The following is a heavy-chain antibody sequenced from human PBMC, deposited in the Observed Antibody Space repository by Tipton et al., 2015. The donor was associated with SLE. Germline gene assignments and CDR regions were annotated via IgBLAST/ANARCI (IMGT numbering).Heavy chain of an antibody. D-gene: IGHD3-3*01. Sequence: SLRLSCAASGFTFDDYGMSWVRQAPGKGLEWVSGINWNGGSTGYADSVKGRFTMSRDNAKNSLYLQMNSLRAEDTALYYCARGPITIFGHGGMDVWGQGTMVTVSS. J-gene: IGHJ6*02. CDR2: INWNGGST. V-gene: IGHV3-20*04. CDR1: GFTFDDYG. CDR3: ARGPITIFGHGGMDV.